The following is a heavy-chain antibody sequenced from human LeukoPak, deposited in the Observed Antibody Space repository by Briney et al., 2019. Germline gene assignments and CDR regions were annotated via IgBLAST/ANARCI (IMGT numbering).Heavy chain of an antibody. CDR2: ISYDGSNK. V-gene: IGHV3-30-3*01. CDR1: GFTFSSYA. CDR3: ARENTPLRFLEWLSRYYYYMDV. J-gene: IGHJ6*03. Sequence: PGGSLRLSCAASGFTFSSYAMHWVRQAPGKGLEWVAVISYDGSNKYYADSVKGRFTISRDNSKNSLYLQMNSLRAEDTAVYYCARENTPLRFLEWLSRYYYYMDVWGKGTTVTVSS. D-gene: IGHD3-3*01.